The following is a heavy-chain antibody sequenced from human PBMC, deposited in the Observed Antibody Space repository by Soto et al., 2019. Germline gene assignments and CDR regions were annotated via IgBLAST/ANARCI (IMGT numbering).Heavy chain of an antibody. J-gene: IGHJ4*02. CDR2: ISDDGRND. V-gene: IGHV3-30*04. D-gene: IGHD2-15*01. CDR3: ARDRVLGFCSGGSCGILDY. CDR1: GFSVSDYT. Sequence: QVELVESGGGVVQPGRSLRLSCAASGFSVSDYTMYWVRQAPGKGLEWVAIISDDGRNDHYADSVRGRFIISRDNSRNTLHLQMNSLRDEDTAVYYCARDRVLGFCSGGSCGILDYWGQGALVTVSS.